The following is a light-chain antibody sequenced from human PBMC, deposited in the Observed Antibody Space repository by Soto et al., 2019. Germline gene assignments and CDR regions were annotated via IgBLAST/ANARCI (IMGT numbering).Light chain of an antibody. Sequence: QSVLTQSPSASASLGASVKLTCTLSSGHSSYAIAWHQQQPEKGPRYLMKLNSDGSHSKGDGIHDRFSGSSSGAERYLTISSLQSVDEADYYCQTWGTGIQVFGGGTKLTVL. CDR3: QTWGTGIQV. J-gene: IGLJ2*01. CDR1: SGHSSYA. V-gene: IGLV4-69*01. CDR2: LNSDGSH.